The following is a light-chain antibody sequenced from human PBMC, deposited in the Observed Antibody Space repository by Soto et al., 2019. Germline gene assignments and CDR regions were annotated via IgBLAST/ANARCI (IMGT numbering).Light chain of an antibody. J-gene: IGKJ2*01. CDR3: MQALQTPPT. CDR1: QSLLHKNGYNY. Sequence: DIVMTQSPLSLSVTPGEPASISCRSSQSLLHKNGYNYLQWYLQKPGQSPQLLIHLGSHRASGVPDRFSGSGSGTDFTLKISRVEAEDVGVYYGMQALQTPPTFGQGTKLEIK. V-gene: IGKV2-28*01. CDR2: LGS.